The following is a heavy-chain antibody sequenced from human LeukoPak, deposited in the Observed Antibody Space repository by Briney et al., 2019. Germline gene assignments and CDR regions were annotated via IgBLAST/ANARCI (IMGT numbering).Heavy chain of an antibody. CDR1: GFTFSSYW. CDR3: ARSGYSHGWDY. J-gene: IGHJ4*02. V-gene: IGHV3-7*03. CDR2: IKEDGGEI. D-gene: IGHD1-26*01. Sequence: GGSLRLSCAASGFTFSSYWMSWVRQAPGKGLEWVANIKEDGGEIHFVDSMKGRFTISRDNAKNSLYLQMNSLRGDDTAVYYCARSGYSHGWDYWGQGTLVIVSS.